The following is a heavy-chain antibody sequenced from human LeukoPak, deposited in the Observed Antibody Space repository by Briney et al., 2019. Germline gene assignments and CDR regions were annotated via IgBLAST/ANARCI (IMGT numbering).Heavy chain of an antibody. CDR3: ARGYCSGGSCPLDY. CDR2: INPNSGGT. J-gene: IGHJ4*02. D-gene: IGHD2-15*01. V-gene: IGHV1-2*02. CDR1: GYTFTGYY. Sequence: AASVKVSCKASGYTFTGYYMHWVRQAPGQGLEWMGWINPNSGGTNYAQKFQGRVTMTRDTSISTAYVELSSLRPDDTAVYYCARGYCSGGSCPLDYWGQGTLVTVSS.